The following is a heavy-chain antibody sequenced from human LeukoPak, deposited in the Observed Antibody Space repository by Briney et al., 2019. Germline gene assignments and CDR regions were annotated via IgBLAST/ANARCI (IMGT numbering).Heavy chain of an antibody. CDR3: ARVGAAVY. J-gene: IGHJ4*02. D-gene: IGHD3-3*01. CDR2: IYYSGST. Sequence: SQTLSLTRTVSGGSISSGDYFWSWIRQPPGKGLGWVGYIYYSGSTYYNPSLKSRVTISVDTSKNQFSLKLSSVTAADTAVYYCARVGAAVYWGQGTLVTVSS. V-gene: IGHV4-30-4*01. CDR1: GGSISSGDYF.